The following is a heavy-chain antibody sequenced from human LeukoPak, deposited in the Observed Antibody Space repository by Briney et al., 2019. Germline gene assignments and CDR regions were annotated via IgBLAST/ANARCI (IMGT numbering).Heavy chain of an antibody. CDR3: ARGPPGSDRAFDI. V-gene: IGHV3-33*01. J-gene: IGHJ3*02. CDR1: GFTFSSYG. CDR2: IWYDGSNK. D-gene: IGHD3-16*02. Sequence: GGSLRLSCAASGFTFSSYGMHWVRQAPGKGLGWVAVIWYDGSNKYYADSVKGRFTISRDNSKNTLYLQMNSLRAEDTAVYYCARGPPGSDRAFDIWGQGTMVTVSS.